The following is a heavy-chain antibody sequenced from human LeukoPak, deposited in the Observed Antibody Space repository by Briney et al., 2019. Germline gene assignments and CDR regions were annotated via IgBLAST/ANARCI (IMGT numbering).Heavy chain of an antibody. CDR2: ISGSGGST. V-gene: IGHV3-23*01. J-gene: IGHJ4*02. D-gene: IGHD3-10*01. CDR3: AKESNYYGSGSYYDY. CDR1: GFTFSSYG. Sequence: PGGSLRLSCAASGFTFSSYGMSWVRQAPGKVLEWVSAISGSGGSTYYADSVKGRFTISRDNSKNTLYLQMNSLRAEDTAVYYCAKESNYYGSGSYYDYWGQGTLVTVSS.